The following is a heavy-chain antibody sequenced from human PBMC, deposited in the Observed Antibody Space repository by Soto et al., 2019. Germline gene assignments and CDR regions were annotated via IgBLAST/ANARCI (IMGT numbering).Heavy chain of an antibody. CDR2: IYYSGNT. V-gene: IGHV4-31*01. CDR3: ARTVGSGSPDFDY. CDR1: GASITRDGYY. Sequence: SETLSLTCTVSGASITRDGYYWSWLRQHPGKGLEWIGHIYYSGNTYYDLSLGSQLTISVDTSKNQFSLRLTSVTAADTAVYYCARTVGSGSPDFDYWGQGTLVTVSS. D-gene: IGHD3-10*01. J-gene: IGHJ4*02.